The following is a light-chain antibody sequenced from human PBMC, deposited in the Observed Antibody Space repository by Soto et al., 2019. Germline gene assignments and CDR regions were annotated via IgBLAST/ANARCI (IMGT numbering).Light chain of an antibody. CDR3: QQRSNWLLA. V-gene: IGKV3-15*01. CDR1: ESVSTN. Sequence: ETVMTQSPATLSVSPGERATLSCRASESVSTNLAWYQQKPGQAPRLLIYGVSTGATGIPARFSGRGSGTEFTLTISSLQSEDFAVYYCQQRSNWLLAFGPGTKVDIK. CDR2: GVS. J-gene: IGKJ3*01.